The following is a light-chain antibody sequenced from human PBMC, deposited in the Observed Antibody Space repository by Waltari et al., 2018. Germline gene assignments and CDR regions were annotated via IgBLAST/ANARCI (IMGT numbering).Light chain of an antibody. V-gene: IGKV3-20*01. CDR2: GAS. CDR1: QSVSRS. CDR3: QHYVRLPAT. J-gene: IGKJ1*01. Sequence: TVLTQSPGTLSLSPGDRATLSCRASQSVSRSFAWYQQKPGQAPKILIYGASTRATGIPDRFTGSGSGTDFSLTISSLEPEDFAIYFCQHYVRLPATFGQGTKVEIK.